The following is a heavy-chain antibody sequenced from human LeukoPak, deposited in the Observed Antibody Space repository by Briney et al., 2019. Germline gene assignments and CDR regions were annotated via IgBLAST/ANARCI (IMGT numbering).Heavy chain of an antibody. CDR1: GFTFSTYA. Sequence: PGGSLRLSCAASGFTFSTYAMSWVRQAPGKGLEWVSSTSGSGGSSDYTDSVKGRFTISRDNAKNSLYLQMNSLRAEDTAVYYCARVQGSSGIDYWGQGTLVTVSS. CDR3: ARVQGSSGIDY. CDR2: TSGSGGSS. D-gene: IGHD3-22*01. V-gene: IGHV3-23*01. J-gene: IGHJ4*02.